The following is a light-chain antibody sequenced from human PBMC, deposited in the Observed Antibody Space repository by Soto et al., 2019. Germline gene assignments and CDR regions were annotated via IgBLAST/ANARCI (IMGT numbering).Light chain of an antibody. CDR1: QSVRRNP. V-gene: IGKV3-20*01. J-gene: IGKJ4*01. CDR2: GAC. CDR3: QQYGSSDLT. Sequence: EILVTQSPGTLSLSPGERATLSCRPSQSVRRNPSAWYQEKPGKGPRLPIDGACSRATGIPDRFSGSGSGTDVNLTISRLEPEYFGVYYCQQYGSSDLTFGGGTMVEVK.